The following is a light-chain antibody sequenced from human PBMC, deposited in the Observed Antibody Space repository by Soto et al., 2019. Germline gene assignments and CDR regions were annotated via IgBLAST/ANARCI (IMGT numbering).Light chain of an antibody. Sequence: EIVMTQSPATLSVSPGERATLSCRARQSVSSNLAWYQQKPGQAPRLLIYDASKRATGIPARFSGSGSGTDFTLTISGLAPEDFEVYYCQQRMNSPLTFGQGTRLEIK. J-gene: IGKJ5*01. CDR3: QQRMNSPLT. V-gene: IGKV3-11*01. CDR2: DAS. CDR1: QSVSSN.